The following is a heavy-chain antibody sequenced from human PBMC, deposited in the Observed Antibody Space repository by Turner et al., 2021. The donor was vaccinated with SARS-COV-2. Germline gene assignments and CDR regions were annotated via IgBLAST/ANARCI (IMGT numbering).Heavy chain of an antibody. D-gene: IGHD5-12*01. J-gene: IGHJ4*02. Sequence: QLQLQESGPGLVKPSETLSLTCTVSGGSISSSSYYWGWIRQPPGKGLEWIGYIYYSGSTNYNPSLKSRVTISVDTSKNQFSLKLSSVTAADTAVYYCARARHILDAYNYPFDYWGQGTLVTVSS. CDR2: IYYSGST. V-gene: IGHV4-61*05. CDR3: ARARHILDAYNYPFDY. CDR1: GGSISSSSYY.